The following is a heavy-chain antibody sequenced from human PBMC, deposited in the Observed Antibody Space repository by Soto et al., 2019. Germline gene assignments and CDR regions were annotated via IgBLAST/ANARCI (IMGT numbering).Heavy chain of an antibody. CDR2: IYYSGST. V-gene: IGHV4-31*03. J-gene: IGHJ4*02. CDR1: GGSISSGGYY. CDR3: ARQDTAMAYFDY. Sequence: QVQLQESGPGLVKPSQTLSLTCTVSGGSISSGGYYWSWIRQHPGKGLEWIGYIYYSGSTYYNPSLKSRVTISVDTSKNQFSLKLSSVTASDTAVYYCARQDTAMAYFDYWGQGTLVTVSS. D-gene: IGHD5-18*01.